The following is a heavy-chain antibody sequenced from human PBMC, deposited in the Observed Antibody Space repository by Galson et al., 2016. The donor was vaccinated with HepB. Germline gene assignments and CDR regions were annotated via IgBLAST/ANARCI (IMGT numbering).Heavy chain of an antibody. Sequence: SLRLSCAASGFTFSSNSMNWVRQAPGKGLEWVSSISSSSSYIYYAASVKGRFTISRDNAKNSLYLQMNSLRAEDTAVYYCARDSEYGDSVGTYYLYGMDVWGQGTTVTVSS. CDR3: ARDSEYGDSVGTYYLYGMDV. CDR1: GFTFSSNS. J-gene: IGHJ6*02. CDR2: ISSSSSYI. D-gene: IGHD4-17*01. V-gene: IGHV3-21*01.